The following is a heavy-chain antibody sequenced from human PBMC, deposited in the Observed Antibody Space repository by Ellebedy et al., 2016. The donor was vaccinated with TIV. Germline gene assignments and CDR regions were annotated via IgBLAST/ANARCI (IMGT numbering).Heavy chain of an antibody. CDR3: ARDKIVGATYFDY. J-gene: IGHJ4*02. V-gene: IGHV3-7*01. CDR1: GFTFSNYW. D-gene: IGHD1-26*01. Sequence: GGSLRLXCAASGFTFSNYWMSWVRQAPGKGLEWVANIKQDGSEIYYVDSVKGRFTISRDNAKNSLYLQMNSLRAEDTAVYYRARDKIVGATYFDYWGQGTLVTVSS. CDR2: IKQDGSEI.